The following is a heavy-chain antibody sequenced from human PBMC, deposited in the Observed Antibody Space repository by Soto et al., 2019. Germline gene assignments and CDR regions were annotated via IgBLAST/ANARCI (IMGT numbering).Heavy chain of an antibody. Sequence: QVQLVESGGGVVQPGRSLRLSCAASGFTFSSYAMHWVRQAPGKGLEWVAVISYDGSNKYYADSVKGRFTISRDNSKNTLYLQMNSLRAEDTAVYYCARDGLNYYDFWSGYYSSWFDPWGQGTLVTVSS. J-gene: IGHJ5*02. D-gene: IGHD3-3*01. V-gene: IGHV3-30-3*01. CDR1: GFTFSSYA. CDR2: ISYDGSNK. CDR3: ARDGLNYYDFWSGYYSSWFDP.